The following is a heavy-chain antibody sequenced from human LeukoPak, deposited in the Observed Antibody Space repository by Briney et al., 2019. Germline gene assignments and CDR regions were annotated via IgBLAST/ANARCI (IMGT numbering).Heavy chain of an antibody. CDR3: ARDGGSFGGGSWVSNWFDP. CDR2: ISYDGSSK. Sequence: GGSLRLSCAASGFTFSSYAMHWVRQAPGKGLEWVAVISYDGSSKYYADSVKGRFTISRDNSKNTLYLQMNSLRAEDTAVYYCARDGGSFGGGSWVSNWFDPWGQGTLVTVSS. D-gene: IGHD2-15*01. J-gene: IGHJ5*02. CDR1: GFTFSSYA. V-gene: IGHV3-30-3*01.